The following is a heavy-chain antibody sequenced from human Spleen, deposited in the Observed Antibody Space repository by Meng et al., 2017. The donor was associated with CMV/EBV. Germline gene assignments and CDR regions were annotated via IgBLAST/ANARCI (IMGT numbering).Heavy chain of an antibody. V-gene: IGHV1-18*04. CDR3: AREYTNLYGMDV. J-gene: IGHJ6*02. D-gene: IGHD1-1*01. CDR2: ISAYNDDT. CDR1: GYTFTSYY. Sequence: ASVKVSCKASGYTFTSYYMHWVRQAPGQGLEWMGWISAYNDDTNYAQNFQGRVIVTTEISTSTAYMELRSLRADDTAMYYCAREYTNLYGMDVWGQGTTVTVSS.